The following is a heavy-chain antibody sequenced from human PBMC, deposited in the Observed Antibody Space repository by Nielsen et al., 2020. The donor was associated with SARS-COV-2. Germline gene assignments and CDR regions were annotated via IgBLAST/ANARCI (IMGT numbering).Heavy chain of an antibody. J-gene: IGHJ6*02. CDR1: GGTFSSYA. D-gene: IGHD6-6*01. CDR2: IIPIFGTA. Sequence: SVKVSCKASGGTFSSYAISWVRQAPGQGLEWMGGIIPIFGTANYAQKFQGRVTITADESTSTAYMELSSLRSEDTAVYYCARLGDSSSSDYYYYGMDVWGQGTTVTVSS. CDR3: ARLGDSSSSDYYYYGMDV. V-gene: IGHV1-69*13.